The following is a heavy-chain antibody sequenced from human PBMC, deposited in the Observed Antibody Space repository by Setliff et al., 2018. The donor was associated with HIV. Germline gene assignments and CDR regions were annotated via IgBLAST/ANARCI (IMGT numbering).Heavy chain of an antibody. D-gene: IGHD5-18*01. CDR2: INTETGNP. CDR1: GYTLTTYG. V-gene: IGHV7-4-1*02. CDR3: ARDETIQLWSY. Sequence: GASVKVSCKASGYTLTTYGISWVRQAPGQGPEWMGWINTETGNPMYAQGFRGRLVFSLDTSVSTAYLQISSLKAEDSAVYYCARDETIQLWSYWGQGTLVTVSS. J-gene: IGHJ4*02.